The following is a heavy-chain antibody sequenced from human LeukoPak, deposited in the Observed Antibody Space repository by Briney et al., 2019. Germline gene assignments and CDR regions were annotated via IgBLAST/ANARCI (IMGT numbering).Heavy chain of an antibody. CDR3: ARGGRRFDY. V-gene: IGHV3-7*03. Sequence: GGSLRLSCAASGFTFSNYWMTWVRQAPGKGLEWVANIKQYGSEKYYVDSVKGRFTISRDNAKNSLYLQMNSLRAEDTAVYYCARGGRRFDYWGQGTLVTVSS. J-gene: IGHJ4*02. CDR2: IKQYGSEK. CDR1: GFTFSNYW. D-gene: IGHD1-26*01.